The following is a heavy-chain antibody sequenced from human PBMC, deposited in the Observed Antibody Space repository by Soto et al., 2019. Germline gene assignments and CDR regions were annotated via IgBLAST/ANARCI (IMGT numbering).Heavy chain of an antibody. J-gene: IGHJ6*02. Sequence: SETQSLTSTVYGGNFRGYGWSWIRQPPGKGLEWIGEINHSGSTNYNPSLKSRVTISVDTSKNQFSLKLSSVTAADTAVYYCAASYGSGSYYDYYYYYGMDVWGQGTTVTVSS. V-gene: IGHV4-34*08. D-gene: IGHD3-10*01. CDR3: AASYGSGSYYDYYYYYGMDV. CDR1: GGNFRGYG. CDR2: INHSGST.